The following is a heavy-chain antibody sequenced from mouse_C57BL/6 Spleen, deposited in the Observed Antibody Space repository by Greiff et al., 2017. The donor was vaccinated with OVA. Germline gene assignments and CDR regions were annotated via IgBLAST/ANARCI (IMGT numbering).Heavy chain of an antibody. CDR2: IYPGDGDT. J-gene: IGHJ2*01. CDR1: GYAFSSYW. V-gene: IGHV1-80*01. CDR3: ARPYYYGSSYYFDY. D-gene: IGHD1-1*01. Sequence: QVQLQQSGAELVKPGASVKISCKASGYAFSSYWMNWVKQRPGKGLEWIGQIYPGDGDTNYNGKFKGKATLTADKSSSTAYMKLSSLTSEDSAVYFCARPYYYGSSYYFDYWGQGTTLTVSS.